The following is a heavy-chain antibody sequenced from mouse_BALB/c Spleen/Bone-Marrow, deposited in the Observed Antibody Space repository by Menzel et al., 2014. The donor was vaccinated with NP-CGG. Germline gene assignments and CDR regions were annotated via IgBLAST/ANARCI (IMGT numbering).Heavy chain of an antibody. CDR2: IYPSDSYT. CDR3: TRQYGNYYAMDY. J-gene: IGHJ4*01. CDR1: GYTFTSYW. Sequence: QVQLQQSGAELVRPGASVKLSCKASGYTFTSYWINWVKQRPGQGLEWIGNIYPSDSYTNYNQNFKDKATLTVDKSSSTAYMQLSRPTSEDSAVYYCTRQYGNYYAMDYWGQGTSVTVSA. D-gene: IGHD2-10*02. V-gene: IGHV1-69*02.